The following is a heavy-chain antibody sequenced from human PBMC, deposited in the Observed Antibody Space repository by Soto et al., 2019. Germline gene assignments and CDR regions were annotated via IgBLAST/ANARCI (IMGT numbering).Heavy chain of an antibody. CDR1: GFSFSTYN. CDR3: ARDRCYDGTCYSASDA. D-gene: IGHD2-15*01. V-gene: IGHV3-48*02. Sequence: EVRLMESGGGLVQPGGSLRLSCAASGFSFSTYNMDWVRQAPGKGPEWIGYISTTSFTIYYADSVKGRFTISRDNDRNSLYLEMNSLRDEATAVYYCARDRCYDGTCYSASDAWGQGTLVTVSS. CDR2: ISTTSFTI. J-gene: IGHJ4*02.